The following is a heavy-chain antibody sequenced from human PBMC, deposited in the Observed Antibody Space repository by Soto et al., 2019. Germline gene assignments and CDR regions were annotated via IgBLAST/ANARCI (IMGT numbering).Heavy chain of an antibody. CDR1: GGSFSGYY. CDR2: INHSGST. V-gene: IGHV4-34*01. Sequence: SETLSLTCAVYGGSFSGYYWSWIRQPPGKWLEWIGEINHSGSTNYNPSLKSRVTISVDTSKNQFSLKLSSVTAADTAVYYCARRDYDFWSGYLSYYYYGMDVWGQGXTVTVYS. CDR3: ARRDYDFWSGYLSYYYYGMDV. J-gene: IGHJ6*02. D-gene: IGHD3-3*01.